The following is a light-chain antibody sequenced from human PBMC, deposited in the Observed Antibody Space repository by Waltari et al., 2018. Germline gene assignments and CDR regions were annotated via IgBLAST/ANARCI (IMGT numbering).Light chain of an antibody. CDR2: DVN. V-gene: IGLV2-14*03. Sequence: QSALTQPASVSGSPGQSITISCTGTSSDVGGYNYVSWYQQPPGTTPKLIIFDVNRRPSGVSHRFAGSKSGNTASLTISGLQAEDEADYYCGSYTTRATHVFGIGTKVTVL. CDR1: SSDVGGYNY. CDR3: GSYTTRATHV. J-gene: IGLJ1*01.